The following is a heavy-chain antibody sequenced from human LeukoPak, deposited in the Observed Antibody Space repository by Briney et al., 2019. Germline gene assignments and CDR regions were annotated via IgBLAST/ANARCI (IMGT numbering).Heavy chain of an antibody. V-gene: IGHV3-23*01. J-gene: IGHJ6*02. CDR3: AKDDKGGMDV. CDR1: GFTFSNYV. D-gene: IGHD3-22*01. CDR2: ISGSGGST. Sequence: GGSLRLSCAASGFTFSNYVMSWVRQAPGKGLEWVSAISGSGGSTYYADSVKGRFTISRDNSKNTLYLQLNSLRAEDTAVYYCAKDDKGGMDVWGQGTTVTVSS.